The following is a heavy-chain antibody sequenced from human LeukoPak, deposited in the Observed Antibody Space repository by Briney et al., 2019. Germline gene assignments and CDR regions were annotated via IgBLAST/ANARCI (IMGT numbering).Heavy chain of an antibody. Sequence: PSETLSLTCAVYGGSFSGYYWSWICQPPGKGLEWIGEINHSGSTNYNPSLKSRVTISVDTSKNQFSLKLSSVTAADTAVYYCARGPSPYIAAAGSRYYFDYWGQGTLVTVSS. D-gene: IGHD6-13*01. CDR2: INHSGST. CDR3: ARGPSPYIAAAGSRYYFDY. J-gene: IGHJ4*02. V-gene: IGHV4-34*01. CDR1: GGSFSGYY.